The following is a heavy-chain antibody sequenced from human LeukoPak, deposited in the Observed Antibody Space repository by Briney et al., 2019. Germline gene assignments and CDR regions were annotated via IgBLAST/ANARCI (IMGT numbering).Heavy chain of an antibody. V-gene: IGHV1-2*02. CDR2: INPNSGGT. CDR1: EYTFTDYY. D-gene: IGHD5-24*01. CDR3: ARGLTINFYYMDV. Sequence: ASVKVSCKDSEYTFTDYYIHWVRQAPGQGLEGMGWINPNSGGTNYAQKFQGRVTMTRDTSISTAYMELSTLRSDDTAMYYCARGLTINFYYMDVWGKGTTLTVSS. J-gene: IGHJ6*03.